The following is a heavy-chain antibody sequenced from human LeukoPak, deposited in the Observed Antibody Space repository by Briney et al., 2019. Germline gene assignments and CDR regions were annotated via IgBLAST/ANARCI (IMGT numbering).Heavy chain of an antibody. J-gene: IGHJ6*02. CDR3: ASQYCSSTSCYRYYYYYGMDV. D-gene: IGHD2-2*01. CDR2: IKQDGSEK. Sequence: GGSLRLSCAASGFTFSSYWMSWVRQAPGKGLEWVANIKQDGSEKYYVDSVKGRFTISRDNAKNSLYLQMNSLRAEDTAVYYCASQYCSSTSCYRYYYYYGMDVWGQGTTVTVSS. V-gene: IGHV3-7*01. CDR1: GFTFSSYW.